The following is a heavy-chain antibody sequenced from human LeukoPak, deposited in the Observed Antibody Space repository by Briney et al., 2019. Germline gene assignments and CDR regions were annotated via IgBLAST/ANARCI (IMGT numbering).Heavy chain of an antibody. CDR3: ARDGDYSGTTFAD. J-gene: IGHJ4*02. D-gene: IGHD1-7*01. CDR1: GYTFTSYG. CDR2: IIPMFGTA. Sequence: GASVKVSCKASGYTFTSYGISWVRQAPGQGLEWMGGIIPMFGTANYAQKFQGRVTITTDESTSTAYMELSSLRSEDTAAYYCARDGDYSGTTFADWGQGTLVTVSS. V-gene: IGHV1-69*05.